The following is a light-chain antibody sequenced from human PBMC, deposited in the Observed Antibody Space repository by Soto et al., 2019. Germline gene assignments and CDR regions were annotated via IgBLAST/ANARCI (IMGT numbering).Light chain of an antibody. CDR1: QGIGND. CDR2: VTY. CDR3: LQHNSYPRT. V-gene: IGKV1-17*01. Sequence: DIQMTQSPSSLSASVGDRVTITCRASQGIGNDLGWYQQKPGKAPKRLIYVTYSLQTGVPSRFSGSGSGTEFSLTISSLQPEDAATYFCLQHNSYPRTFGQGTKVELK. J-gene: IGKJ1*01.